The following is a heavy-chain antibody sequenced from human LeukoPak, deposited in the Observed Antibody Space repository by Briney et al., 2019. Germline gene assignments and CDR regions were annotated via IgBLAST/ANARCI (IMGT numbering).Heavy chain of an antibody. J-gene: IGHJ4*02. D-gene: IGHD6-19*01. CDR3: ARGGSYASGWYANY. CDR1: SGSISSYY. CDR2: IYYSGST. Sequence: SETLSLTCTVSSGSISSYYWSWFRQPPGKGLEWIGYIYYSGSTDYNPSLKSRVTISVDTSKNQFSLNLRSVTAADTAVYYCARGGSYASGWYANYWGQGTLVTVSS. V-gene: IGHV4-59*01.